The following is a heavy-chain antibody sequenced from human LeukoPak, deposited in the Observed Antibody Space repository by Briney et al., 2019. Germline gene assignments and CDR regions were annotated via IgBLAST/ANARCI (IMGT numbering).Heavy chain of an antibody. V-gene: IGHV4-34*01. CDR2: INHSGST. CDR1: GGSFSGYY. Sequence: SETLSLTCAVYGGSFSGYYWSWIRQPPGKGLEWIGEINHSGSTNYNPSLKSRVTISVDMSKNQISLRLDSVTATDTAVFYCARESIGVVGTSLLDYWGHGTLVTVSS. D-gene: IGHD6-19*01. CDR3: ARESIGVVGTSLLDY. J-gene: IGHJ4*01.